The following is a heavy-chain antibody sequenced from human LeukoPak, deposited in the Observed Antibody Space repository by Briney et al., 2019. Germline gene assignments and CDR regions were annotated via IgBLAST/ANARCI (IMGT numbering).Heavy chain of an antibody. CDR1: GFAFSSYS. CDR2: ISSSSSYI. D-gene: IGHD6-13*01. V-gene: IGHV3-21*01. CDR3: ARGGSSWSEPDFDY. Sequence: GGSLRLSCAASGFAFSSYSMTWVRQAPGKGLEWVSSISSSSSYIYYADSVKGRFTISRDNAKNSLYLQMNSLRAEDTAVYYCARGGSSWSEPDFDYWGQGTLVTVSS. J-gene: IGHJ4*02.